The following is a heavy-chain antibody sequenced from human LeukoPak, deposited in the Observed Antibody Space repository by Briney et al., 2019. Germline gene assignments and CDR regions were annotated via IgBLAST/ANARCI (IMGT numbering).Heavy chain of an antibody. D-gene: IGHD2-15*01. V-gene: IGHV1-69*13. Sequence: SVKVSCKASGGTFSSYAISWVRQAPGQGLEWMGGIIPIFGTANYAQKFQGRVTITADESTSTAYMELSSLRSEDTAVYYCARVTTRYCSGGSCQIFDYWGQGTLVTVSS. CDR1: GGTFSSYA. CDR2: IIPIFGTA. J-gene: IGHJ4*02. CDR3: ARVTTRYCSGGSCQIFDY.